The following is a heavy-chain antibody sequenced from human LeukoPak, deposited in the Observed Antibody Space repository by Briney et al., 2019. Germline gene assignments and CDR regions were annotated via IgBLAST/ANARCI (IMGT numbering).Heavy chain of an antibody. Sequence: GGSLRLSCAASGFTFSRYAMHWVRQAPGKELEYVSDISSNGGSTYYANSVKGRFTISRDNSKNTLYLRMGSLRAEDMAVYYCAKEGYGDYSSWGQGTLVTVSS. CDR2: ISSNGGST. CDR1: GFTFSRYA. V-gene: IGHV3-64*01. CDR3: AKEGYGDYSS. D-gene: IGHD4-17*01. J-gene: IGHJ4*02.